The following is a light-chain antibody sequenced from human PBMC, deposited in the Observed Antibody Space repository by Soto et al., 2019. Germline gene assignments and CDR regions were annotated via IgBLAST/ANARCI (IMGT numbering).Light chain of an antibody. J-gene: IGLJ2*01. CDR2: EVS. V-gene: IGLV2-8*01. CDR3: SSYAGNNHLL. CDR1: SSDVGGYNY. Sequence: QSALTQPPSASGSPGQSVTISCTGTSSDVGGYNYVSWYQQYPGKAPKLMIYEVSKRPSGVPDRFSGSKSDNTASLTVSGLQAEDEADYYCSSYAGNNHLLFGGGTKLTVL.